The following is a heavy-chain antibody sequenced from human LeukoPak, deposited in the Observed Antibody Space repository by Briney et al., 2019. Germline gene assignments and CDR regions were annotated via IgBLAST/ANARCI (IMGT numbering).Heavy chain of an antibody. J-gene: IGHJ4*02. CDR1: GGSIGNYY. CDR2: IYYRGST. V-gene: IGHV4-59*08. CDR3: ARLSVAGHLDY. Sequence: SETLSLTCSVSGGSIGNYYWSWIRQPPGKGLEWIGNIYYRGSTKYSPSLMSRVIISVDTSNNQFSLKLSSVTAADTAVYYCARLSVAGHLDYWGQGTLVTVSS. D-gene: IGHD6-19*01.